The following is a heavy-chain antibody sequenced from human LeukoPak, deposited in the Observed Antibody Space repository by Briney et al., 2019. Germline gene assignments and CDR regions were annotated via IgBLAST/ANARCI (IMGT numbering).Heavy chain of an antibody. CDR3: AKDPGSSWYEGIVY. Sequence: ASVKVSCKASGYTFTSYGISWVRQAPGQGLEWMGWISAYNGNTNYAQKLQGRVTMTTDTSTSTAYMELRSLRSDDTAVYYCAKDPGSSWYEGIVYWGQGTLVTVSS. V-gene: IGHV1-18*01. D-gene: IGHD6-13*01. CDR1: GYTFTSYG. CDR2: ISAYNGNT. J-gene: IGHJ4*02.